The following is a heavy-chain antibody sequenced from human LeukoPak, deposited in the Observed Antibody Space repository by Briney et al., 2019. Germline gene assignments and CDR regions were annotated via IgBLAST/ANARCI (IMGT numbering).Heavy chain of an antibody. J-gene: IGHJ4*02. CDR2: IYPGDSDT. V-gene: IGHV5-51*01. D-gene: IGHD3-16*02. CDR3: ARVIHLGELSLYDY. CDR1: GYSFTNFW. Sequence: GESLKIYCKGSGYSFTNFWIGWVRQMPGKGLGWMGSIYPGDSDTRYSPSFQGQVTISAAKSISTAFLQWSSLKASDTAMYYCARVIHLGELSLYDYWGQGTLVTVSS.